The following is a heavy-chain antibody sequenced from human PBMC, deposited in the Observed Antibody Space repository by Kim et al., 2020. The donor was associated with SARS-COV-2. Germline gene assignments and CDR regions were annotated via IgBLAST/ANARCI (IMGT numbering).Heavy chain of an antibody. V-gene: IGHV3-21*01. CDR2: ISSSSSYI. CDR3: ARDGTPRLGELSLTYYYYGMDV. D-gene: IGHD3-16*02. J-gene: IGHJ6*02. CDR1: GFTFSFYS. Sequence: GGSLRLSCAASGFTFSFYSMNWVRQAPGKGLEWVSSISSSSSYIYYADSVKGRFTISRDNAKNSLYLQMNSLRAEDTAVYYCARDGTPRLGELSLTYYYYGMDVWGQGTTVTVSS.